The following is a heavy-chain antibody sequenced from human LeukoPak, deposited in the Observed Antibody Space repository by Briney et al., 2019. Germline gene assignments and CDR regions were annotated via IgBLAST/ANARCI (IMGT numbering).Heavy chain of an antibody. D-gene: IGHD6-19*01. Sequence: EASVKVSCKASGYTLTSNGISWVRQVPGQGLERVGWISAYNGNTNYAQKLQGRVTMATDTSTSTAYMELRSLRSDDTAVYYCARDWGYSSGSANYWGQGTLVTVSS. V-gene: IGHV1-18*01. CDR2: ISAYNGNT. J-gene: IGHJ4*02. CDR3: ARDWGYSSGSANY. CDR1: GYTLTSNG.